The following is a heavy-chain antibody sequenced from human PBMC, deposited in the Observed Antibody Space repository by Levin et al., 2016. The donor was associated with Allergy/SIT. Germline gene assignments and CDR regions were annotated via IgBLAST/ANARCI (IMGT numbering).Heavy chain of an antibody. CDR2: INTKNANT. V-gene: IGHV1-18*01. Sequence: WVRQAPGQGLEWMGWINTKNANTKYAQKLQGRLTMTTDTSTSTAYMELRSLRSDDTAVYYCARLFGNYDILTNYYYYYYGMDVWGQGTTVTVSS. CDR3: ARLFGNYDILTNYYYYYYGMDV. D-gene: IGHD3-9*01. J-gene: IGHJ6*02.